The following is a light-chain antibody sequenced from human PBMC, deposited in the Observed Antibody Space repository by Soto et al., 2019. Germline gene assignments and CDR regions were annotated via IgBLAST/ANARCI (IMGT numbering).Light chain of an antibody. CDR1: SRDVCGYNY. J-gene: IGLJ1*01. CDR3: SSYTSSSTQV. Sequence: QSALTHPAPVSGSPGQSITISGTGTSRDVCGYNYVSWYQQHPGKAPKLMIYEVSNRPSGGSNRFSGSKSGNTASLTLSGLQAEDEADYYCSSYTSSSTQVFGTGTKVTVL. CDR2: EVS. V-gene: IGLV2-14*01.